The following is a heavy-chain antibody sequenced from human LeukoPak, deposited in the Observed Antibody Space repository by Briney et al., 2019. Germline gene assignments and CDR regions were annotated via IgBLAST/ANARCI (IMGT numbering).Heavy chain of an antibody. V-gene: IGHV1-69*04. CDR3: ATGYYDILTGYYDY. J-gene: IGHJ4*02. CDR2: IIPILGIA. CDR1: GGTFSSYA. D-gene: IGHD3-9*01. Sequence: SVRVSCKASGGTFSSYAISWVRQAPGQGLEWMGRIIPILGIANYAQKFQGRVTMTEDTSTDTAYMELSSLRSEDTAVYYCATGYYDILTGYYDYWGQGTLVTVSS.